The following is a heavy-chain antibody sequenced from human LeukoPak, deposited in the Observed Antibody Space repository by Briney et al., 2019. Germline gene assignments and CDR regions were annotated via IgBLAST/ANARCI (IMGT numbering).Heavy chain of an antibody. CDR1: RFTFYDYA. J-gene: IGHJ1*01. CDR3: AKSSEGAEYFQH. D-gene: IGHD6-19*01. CDR2: ISWNSGSI. Sequence: GGSLRLSCAASRFTFYDYAMHWVRQAPGKGLEWVSGISWNSGSIGYADSVKGRFTISRDNAKNSLYLQMNSLRAEDTAVYYCAKSSEGAEYFQHWGQGTLVTVSS. V-gene: IGHV3-9*01.